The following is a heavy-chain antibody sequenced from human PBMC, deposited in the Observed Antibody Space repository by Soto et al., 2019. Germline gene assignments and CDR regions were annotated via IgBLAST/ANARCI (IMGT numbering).Heavy chain of an antibody. J-gene: IGHJ4*02. CDR3: AKGLRDLELYYLGVRGP. CDR1: GFTFSSYA. V-gene: IGHV3-23*01. Sequence: EVQLLESGGDLVQPGGSLRLSCAASGFTFSSYAMSWVRQAPGKGLEWVSAISGSGGSTYYADSVKGRFTISRDNSKNTLYLQMNSLRAEDTAVYYCAKGLRDLELYYLGVRGPWGQGTLVTVSS. D-gene: IGHD3-22*01. CDR2: ISGSGGST.